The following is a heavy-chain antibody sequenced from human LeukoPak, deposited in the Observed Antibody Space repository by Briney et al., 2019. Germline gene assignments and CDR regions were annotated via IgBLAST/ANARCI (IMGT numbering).Heavy chain of an antibody. D-gene: IGHD2/OR15-2a*01. Sequence: SETLSLTCTVSGGSVSSDSYYWSCIRQPPGKGLECIGYIYYNGNTNYSPSLKSRVAISIDTSKNQSSLKLNSVTAADTAVYYCARSGFYGSHPFDYWGQGSLVTVSS. CDR2: IYYNGNT. CDR3: ARSGFYGSHPFDY. CDR1: GGSVSSDSYY. V-gene: IGHV4-61*01. J-gene: IGHJ4*02.